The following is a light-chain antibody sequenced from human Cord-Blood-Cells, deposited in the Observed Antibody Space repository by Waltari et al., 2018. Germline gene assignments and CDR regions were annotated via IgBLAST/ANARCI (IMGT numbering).Light chain of an antibody. CDR3: QAWDSSTAV. J-gene: IGLJ2*01. V-gene: IGLV3-1*01. CDR1: KLGDKY. CDR2: QDS. Sequence: ASITCSGDKLGDKYACWYQQKPGQSPVLVIYQDSKRPSGIPERFSGSNSGNTATLTISGTQAMDEADYYCQAWDSSTAVFGGGTKLTVL.